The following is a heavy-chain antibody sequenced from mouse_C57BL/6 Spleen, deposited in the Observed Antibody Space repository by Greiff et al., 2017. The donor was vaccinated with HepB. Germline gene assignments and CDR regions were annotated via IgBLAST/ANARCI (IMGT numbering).Heavy chain of an antibody. Sequence: VQLQQSGPELVKPGASVKMSCKASGYTFTDYNMHWVKQSHGKGLEWIGYINPNNGGTSYNQKFKGKATLTVNKSSSTAYMELRSLTSEDSAVYYCAKGGGYYYGSSPYYWGQGTTLTVSS. J-gene: IGHJ2*01. CDR2: INPNNGGT. V-gene: IGHV1-22*01. CDR3: AKGGGYYYGSSPYY. CDR1: GYTFTDYN. D-gene: IGHD1-1*01.